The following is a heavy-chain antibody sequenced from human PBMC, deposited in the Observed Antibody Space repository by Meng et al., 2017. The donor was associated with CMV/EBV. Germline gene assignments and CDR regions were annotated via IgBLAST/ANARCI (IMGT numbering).Heavy chain of an antibody. CDR1: GGSFSGYD. CDR2: INHSGST. Sequence: GSLRLSCAVYGGSFSGYDWSWIRQPPGKGLEWIGEINHSGSTNYNPSLKSRVTISVDTSKNQFSLKLSSVTAADTAVYYCARGLKAWFDPWGQGTLVTVSS. V-gene: IGHV4-34*01. CDR3: ARGLKAWFDP. J-gene: IGHJ5*02.